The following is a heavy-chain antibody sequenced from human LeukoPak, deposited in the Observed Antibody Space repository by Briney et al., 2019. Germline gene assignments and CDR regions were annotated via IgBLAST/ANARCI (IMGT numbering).Heavy chain of an antibody. CDR3: ARDRELPNEYNWFDP. CDR2: INPNSGDT. J-gene: IGHJ5*02. V-gene: IGHV1-2*02. CDR1: AFTFTGYY. Sequence: ASVKVSCKASAFTFTGYYIHWVRQAPGQGLEWMGWINPNSGDTNYAQKFQGRVTMTRDTSISTAYMELSRLRSDDTAVYYCARDRELPNEYNWFDPWGQGTLVTVSS. D-gene: IGHD1-26*01.